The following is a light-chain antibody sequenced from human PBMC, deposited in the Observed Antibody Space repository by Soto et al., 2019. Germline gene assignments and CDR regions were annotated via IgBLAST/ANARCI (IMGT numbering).Light chain of an antibody. J-gene: IGKJ4*01. Sequence: EIVMTQSPATVSVSPGERATLYCRASQSVSSSYLAWYQQKPGQAPRLLIYGASSRATGIPDRFSGSGSGTDFSLTISSLQSEDFAVYYCLQYHHWPLTFGGGTKVDIK. CDR3: LQYHHWPLT. CDR2: GAS. V-gene: IGKV3D-15*01. CDR1: QSVSSSY.